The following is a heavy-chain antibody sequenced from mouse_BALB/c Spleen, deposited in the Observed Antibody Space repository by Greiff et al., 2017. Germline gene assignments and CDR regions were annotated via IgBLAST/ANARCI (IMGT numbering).Heavy chain of an antibody. CDR2: INPSNGRT. Sequence: VQLQQSGAELVKPGASVKLSCKASGYTFTSYWMHWVKQRPGQGLEWIGEINPSNGRTNYNEKFKSKATLTVDKSSSTAYMQLSSLTSEDSAVYYCARQEDRRYYAMDYWGQGTSVTVSS. CDR3: ARQEDRRYYAMDY. CDR1: GYTFTSYW. J-gene: IGHJ4*01. V-gene: IGHV1S81*02.